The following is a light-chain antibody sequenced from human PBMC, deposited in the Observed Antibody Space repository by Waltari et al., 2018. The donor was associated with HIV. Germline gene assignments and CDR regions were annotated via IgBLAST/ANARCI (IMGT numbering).Light chain of an antibody. CDR1: FSDVGGYNY. CDR2: DVS. J-gene: IGLJ1*01. CDR3: SSYTTSSTYV. V-gene: IGLV2-14*03. Sequence: QSALTQPASVSGSPGQSITISCTGTFSDVGGYNYVSWYQQHPGKAPNPMIYDVSNRPSGVSNRFSGAKSGNTASLPISGLQAEDEADYYCSSYTTSSTYVFVTGTKVTVL.